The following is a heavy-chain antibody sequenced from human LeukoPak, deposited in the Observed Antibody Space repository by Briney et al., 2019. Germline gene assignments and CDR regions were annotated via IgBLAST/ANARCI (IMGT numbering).Heavy chain of an antibody. J-gene: IGHJ4*02. D-gene: IGHD2-15*01. V-gene: IGHV5-51*01. CDR1: GYSFDSFW. CDR3: ARARKYSYGPPLFDY. Sequence: GESLKISCNGSGYSFDSFWIGWVRQMPGKGLEWMGTIYAGDADSRYSPSLQGQATISADKSNSTAYLQWSSLKASDTATYYCARARKYSYGPPLFDYWGQGTLVTVSS. CDR2: IYAGDADS.